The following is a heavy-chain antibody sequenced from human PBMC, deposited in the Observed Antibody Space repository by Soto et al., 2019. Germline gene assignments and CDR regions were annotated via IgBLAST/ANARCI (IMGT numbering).Heavy chain of an antibody. CDR2: ISSSSSYI. J-gene: IGHJ4*02. V-gene: IGHV3-21*04. D-gene: IGHD3-16*01. CDR3: TRDPRITDF. Sequence: GGSLRLSFAASGFTFSSYSMNWVRQAPGKWLEWVSSISSSSSYIYYADSVKGLFTISRDNAKNSLYLQMKSLRAEETAVYYCTRDPRITDFWGQGTLATVSS. CDR1: GFTFSSYS.